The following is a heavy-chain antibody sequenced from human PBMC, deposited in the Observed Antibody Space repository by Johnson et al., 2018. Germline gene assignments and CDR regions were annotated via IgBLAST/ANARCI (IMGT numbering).Heavy chain of an antibody. V-gene: IGHV5-51*03. CDR3: TSFKWNNRYYFDY. Sequence: VQLVQSGAEMKKPGESLNISCQGSGYSFANYWVGWVRQMPGKGLEWMGFILPRDSDTRYSPSFQGQVTLSADKSINTAYLQWSSLKASDTAIYYCTSFKWNNRYYFDYWGQGTLVTVSS. CDR1: GYSFANYW. CDR2: ILPRDSDT. D-gene: IGHD1/OR15-1a*01. J-gene: IGHJ4*02.